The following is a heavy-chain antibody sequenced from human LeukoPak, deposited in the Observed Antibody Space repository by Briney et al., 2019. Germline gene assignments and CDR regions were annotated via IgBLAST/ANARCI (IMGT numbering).Heavy chain of an antibody. CDR1: GGYITTYY. CDR2: AYYSGSN. V-gene: IGHV4-59*01. J-gene: IGHJ5*02. CDR3: ATLNIESSSGWFFRS. D-gene: IGHD6-19*01. Sequence: PSETLSLTCHVSGGYITTYYWSWIRQPPRKGLEWIGYAYYSGSNEYNPSLRSRVTMSADASRNQFSLTLSSVIAADTAIYYCATLNIESSSGWFFRSWGQGTLVSVSS.